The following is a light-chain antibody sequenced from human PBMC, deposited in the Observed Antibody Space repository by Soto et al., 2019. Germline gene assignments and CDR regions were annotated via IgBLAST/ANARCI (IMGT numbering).Light chain of an antibody. CDR3: QQYNNWPPIT. Sequence: EIVLTQSPDTLAVSPWEVATLSCWASQSVTSNLAWYQQKRGQAPRLLIYAASTRATGVPARFSGSGSGTEFTLTISSLQSEDFAVYYCQQYNNWPPITFGQGTRLEI. CDR1: QSVTSN. CDR2: AAS. J-gene: IGKJ5*01. V-gene: IGKV3D-15*01.